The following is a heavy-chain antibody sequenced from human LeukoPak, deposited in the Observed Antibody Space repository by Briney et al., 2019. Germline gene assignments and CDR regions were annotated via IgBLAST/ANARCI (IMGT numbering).Heavy chain of an antibody. V-gene: IGHV4-39*07. J-gene: IGHJ3*02. D-gene: IGHD3-3*01. CDR2: IYYSGST. CDR1: GVSISSSSYY. CDR3: ARLYYDFWSGAPRGGDAFDI. Sequence: SETLSLTCTVSGVSISSSSYYWGWIRQPPGKGLEWIGSIYYSGSTYYNPSLKSRVTISVDTSKNQFSLKLSSVTAADTAVYYCARLYYDFWSGAPRGGDAFDIWGQGTMVTVSS.